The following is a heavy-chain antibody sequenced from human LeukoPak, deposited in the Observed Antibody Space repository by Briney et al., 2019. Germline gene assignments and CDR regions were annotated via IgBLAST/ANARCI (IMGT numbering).Heavy chain of an antibody. J-gene: IGHJ4*02. CDR1: GGSFSGYY. CDR3: ARGPSIAVAIDY. D-gene: IGHD6-19*01. CDR2: INHSGST. V-gene: IGHV4-34*01. Sequence: PSQTLSLTCAVYGGSFSGYYWSWIRQHPGKGLEWIGEINHSGSTNYNPSLKSRGTISEDTAKNQFSLKLSSVTAADTAVYYCARGPSIAVAIDYWGQGTLVTVSS.